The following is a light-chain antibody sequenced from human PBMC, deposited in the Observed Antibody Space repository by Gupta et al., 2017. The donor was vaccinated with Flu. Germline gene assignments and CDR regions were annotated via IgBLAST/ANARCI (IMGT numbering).Light chain of an antibody. V-gene: IGKV3D-20*01. J-gene: IGKJ1*01. Sequence: EIVLTQSPATVYLSLGEGATLSCGARRDVRDYIAWYQLKPGLAPRLLIYDASRRATGIPDRFSGSGSGRHFTLTLKALEPEDFAVYSCQQYETSPPTFGQGTRVEI. CDR2: DAS. CDR1: RDVRDY. CDR3: QQYETSPPT.